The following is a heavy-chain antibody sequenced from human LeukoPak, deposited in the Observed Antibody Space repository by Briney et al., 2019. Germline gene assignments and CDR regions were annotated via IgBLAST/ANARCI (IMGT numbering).Heavy chain of an antibody. D-gene: IGHD3-16*02. Sequence: PSQTLSLTCTVSGGSISSGGYYWSWIRQHPGKGLEWIGYIYYSGSTYYNPSLKRRVTISVDTSKNQFSLKLSSVTAADTAVYYCARTYYDYVWGSYRPYYFDYWGQGTLVTVSS. CDR2: IYYSGST. CDR3: ARTYYDYVWGSYRPYYFDY. V-gene: IGHV4-31*03. J-gene: IGHJ4*02. CDR1: GGSISSGGYY.